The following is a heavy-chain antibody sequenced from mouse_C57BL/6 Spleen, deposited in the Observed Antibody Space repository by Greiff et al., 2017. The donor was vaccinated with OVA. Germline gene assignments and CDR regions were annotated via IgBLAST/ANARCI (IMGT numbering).Heavy chain of an antibody. CDR2: INPNNGGT. J-gene: IGHJ3*01. D-gene: IGHD1-2*01. CDR1: GYTFTDYY. V-gene: IGHV1-26*01. Sequence: EVQLQQSGPELVKPGASVKISCKASGYTFTDYYMNWVKQSHGKSLEWIGDINPNNGGTSYNQKFKGKATLTVDKSSSTAYMELRSLASEDSAVYYCAREDYGGRGGFAYWGQGTLVTVSA. CDR3: AREDYGGRGGFAY.